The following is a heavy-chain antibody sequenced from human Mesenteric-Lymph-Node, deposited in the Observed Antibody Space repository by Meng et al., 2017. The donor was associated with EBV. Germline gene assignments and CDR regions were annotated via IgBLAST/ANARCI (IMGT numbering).Heavy chain of an antibody. J-gene: IGHJ4*02. V-gene: IGHV6-1*01. CDR3: ASSRPLAGNWNYHY. CDR2: TYYRSKWYN. CDR1: GDSVSSNSAA. Sequence: QVQLQQSGPGLVKPSXXLPLTXAISGDSVSSNSAAWNWIRQSPSRGLECLGRTYYRSKWYNDYAVSVKSRITINPDTSKNQFSLQLNSVTPEDTAVYYCASSRPLAGNWNYHYWGQGTLVTVSS. D-gene: IGHD1-7*01.